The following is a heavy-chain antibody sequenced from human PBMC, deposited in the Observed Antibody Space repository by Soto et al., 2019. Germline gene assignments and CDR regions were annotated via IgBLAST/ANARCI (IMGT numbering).Heavy chain of an antibody. V-gene: IGHV1-8*01. CDR1: GYTFTSYD. J-gene: IGHJ6*02. D-gene: IGHD3-9*01. CDR2: MNPNSGNT. Sequence: ASVKVSCKASGYTFTSYDINGVRQATGQGLEWMGWMNPNSGNTGYAQKFQGRVTMTRNTSISTAYMELSSLRSEDTAVYYCARVLRYFDWSSYGMDVWGQGTTVTVSS. CDR3: ARVLRYFDWSSYGMDV.